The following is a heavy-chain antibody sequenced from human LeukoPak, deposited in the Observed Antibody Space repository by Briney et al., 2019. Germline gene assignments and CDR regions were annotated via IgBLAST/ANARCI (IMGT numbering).Heavy chain of an antibody. CDR1: GFTFDDYA. J-gene: IGHJ4*02. V-gene: IGHV3-9*03. CDR3: AKDDAYGGFDY. CDR2: ISWNSGSI. D-gene: IGHD3-16*01. Sequence: GGSLRLSCAASGFTFDDYAMHWVRQAPGKGLEWVSGISWNSGSIGYADSVKGRFTISRDNAKNSLYLQMNSLRAEDMALYYCAKDDAYGGFDYWGQGTLVTVSS.